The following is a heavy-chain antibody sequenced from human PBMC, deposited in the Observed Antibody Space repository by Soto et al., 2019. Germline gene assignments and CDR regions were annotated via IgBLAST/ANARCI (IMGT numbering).Heavy chain of an antibody. J-gene: IGHJ5*02. Sequence: EVQLVESGGGLVQPGGSLRLSCAASGFTFSSYWMHWVRQAPGKGLVWVSRINSDGSSTSYADSVKGRFTISRDNAKNTLYLQMNSLRAEDTAVYYCARGYCSGGSCYSVGNWFVPWGQGTLVTVSS. V-gene: IGHV3-74*01. CDR2: INSDGSST. CDR1: GFTFSSYW. D-gene: IGHD2-15*01. CDR3: ARGYCSGGSCYSVGNWFVP.